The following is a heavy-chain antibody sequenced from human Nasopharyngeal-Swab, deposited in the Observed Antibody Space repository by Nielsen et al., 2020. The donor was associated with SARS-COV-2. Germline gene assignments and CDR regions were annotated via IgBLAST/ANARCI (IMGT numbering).Heavy chain of an antibody. Sequence: GGSLRLSCAASGFTFSSYAMHWVRQAPGKGPEWVAVISYDGSNKYYADSVKGRFTISRDNSKNTLYLQMNSLRAEDTAVYYCARVRIVATIRQGFDYWGQGTLVTVSS. CDR2: ISYDGSNK. D-gene: IGHD5-12*01. V-gene: IGHV3-30-3*01. CDR1: GFTFSSYA. CDR3: ARVRIVATIRQGFDY. J-gene: IGHJ4*02.